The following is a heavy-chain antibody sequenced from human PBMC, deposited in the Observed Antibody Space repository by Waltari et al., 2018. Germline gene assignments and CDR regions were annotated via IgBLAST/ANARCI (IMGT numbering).Heavy chain of an antibody. Sequence: QVQLVESGGGVVKPGRSLRLSCAASGFSFSSFGMPWVRRTPGKGLEWVAIIWYDGSEKYYADSVKGRFTISRDNSKNTVDLQMNSLRAEDTAVYYCAVTTGGYDGMGVWGQGTTVTVSS. CDR3: AVTTGGYDGMGV. CDR2: IWYDGSEK. D-gene: IGHD6-13*01. V-gene: IGHV3-33*01. J-gene: IGHJ6*02. CDR1: GFSFSSFG.